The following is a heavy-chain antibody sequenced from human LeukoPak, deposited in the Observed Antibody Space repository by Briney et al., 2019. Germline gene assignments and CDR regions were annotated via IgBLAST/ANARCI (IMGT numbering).Heavy chain of an antibody. Sequence: GASVKVSCKAPGGTFSSYAISWVRQAPGQGLEWMGWISAYNGNTNYAQKLQGRVTMTTDTSTSTAYMELRSLRSDDTAVYYCARDWKQQLANSDAFDIWGQGTMVTVSS. D-gene: IGHD6-13*01. CDR1: GGTFSSYA. CDR3: ARDWKQQLANSDAFDI. J-gene: IGHJ3*02. CDR2: ISAYNGNT. V-gene: IGHV1-18*01.